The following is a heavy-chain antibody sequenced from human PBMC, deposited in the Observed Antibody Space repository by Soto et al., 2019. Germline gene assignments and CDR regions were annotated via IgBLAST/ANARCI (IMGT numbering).Heavy chain of an antibody. Sequence: QVQLQESGPGLVKPSQTLSLTCTVSGGSISSGGYYWSWIRQHPGKGLEWIGYIYYSGSTYYNPSLKSRVTISVDTSKNQFSLKLSSVTAADTAGYYCARGEVGSSTSCYPYWGQGTLVTVSS. D-gene: IGHD2-2*01. CDR3: ARGEVGSSTSCYPY. J-gene: IGHJ4*02. CDR2: IYYSGST. V-gene: IGHV4-31*03. CDR1: GGSISSGGYY.